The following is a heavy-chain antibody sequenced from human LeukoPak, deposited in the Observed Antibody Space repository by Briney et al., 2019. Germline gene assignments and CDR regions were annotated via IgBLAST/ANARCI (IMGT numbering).Heavy chain of an antibody. J-gene: IGHJ4*02. CDR1: GGSFSGYY. Sequence: SETLSLTCAVYGGSFSGYYWSWIRQPPGKGLEWIGEINHSGSTNYNPSLKSRVTISVDTSKNQFSLKLSSVTAADTAVYYCAARRRSWFTHFDYWGQGTLVTVSS. V-gene: IGHV4-34*01. D-gene: IGHD6-13*01. CDR3: AARRRSWFTHFDY. CDR2: INHSGST.